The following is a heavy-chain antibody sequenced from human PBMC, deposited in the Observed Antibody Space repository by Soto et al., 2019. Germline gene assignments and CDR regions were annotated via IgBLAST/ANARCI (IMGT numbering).Heavy chain of an antibody. CDR3: ARIAYLYNSSIGGWFDP. Sequence: PSETLSLTCTVSGGSISSYYWSWIRQPPGKGLEWIGYIYYSGSTNYNPSLKSRVTISVDTSKNQFSLKLSSVTAADTAVYYCARIAYLYNSSIGGWFDPWGQGTLVTVPQ. CDR2: IYYSGST. D-gene: IGHD6-13*01. J-gene: IGHJ5*02. V-gene: IGHV4-59*01. CDR1: GGSISSYY.